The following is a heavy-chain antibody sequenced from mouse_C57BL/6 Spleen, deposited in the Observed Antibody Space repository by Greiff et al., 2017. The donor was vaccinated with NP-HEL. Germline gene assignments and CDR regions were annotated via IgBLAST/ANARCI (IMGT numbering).Heavy chain of an antibody. V-gene: IGHV6-3*01. J-gene: IGHJ4*01. D-gene: IGHD2-4*01. CDR1: GFTFSNYW. Sequence: EVKVEESGGGLVQPGGSMKLSCVASGFTFSNYWMNWVRQSPEKGLEWVAQIRLKSDNYATHYAESVKGRFTISRDDSKSSVYLQMNNLRAEDTGIYYCTGSYDYDYAMDYWGQGTSVTVSS. CDR2: IRLKSDNYAT. CDR3: TGSYDYDYAMDY.